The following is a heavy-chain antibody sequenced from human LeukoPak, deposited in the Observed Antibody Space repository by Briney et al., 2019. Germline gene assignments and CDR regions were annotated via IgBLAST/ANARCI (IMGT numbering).Heavy chain of an antibody. CDR3: VKDFCRGGNCPFPFFDS. Sequence: GGSLRLSCVASGFTISGHAMSWVRQAPAKGLEWISITVAGYSETHYADSVRGRFTISRDDSSNTLSLEMNSLRADDTGTYYCVKDFCRGGNCPFPFFDSWGQGTVVTVSS. CDR2: TVAGYSET. J-gene: IGHJ4*02. CDR1: GFTISGHA. D-gene: IGHD4-23*01. V-gene: IGHV3-23*01.